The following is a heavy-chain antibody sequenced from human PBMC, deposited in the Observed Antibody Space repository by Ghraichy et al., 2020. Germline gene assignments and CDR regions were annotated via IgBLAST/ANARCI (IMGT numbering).Heavy chain of an antibody. J-gene: IGHJ4*02. CDR2: VYYRGNT. CDR3: ARTIDGYKLIPFDF. Sequence: SETLSLNCTVSGGSVTSSGYFWSWIRQPPGKGLEWIGTVYYRGNTDYNPSLKSRVIISLDTSKRQFSLSLRSVTAADTAVYYCARTIDGYKLIPFDFWGRGTPLTVSS. D-gene: IGHD5-24*01. CDR1: GGSVTSSGYF. V-gene: IGHV4-61*08.